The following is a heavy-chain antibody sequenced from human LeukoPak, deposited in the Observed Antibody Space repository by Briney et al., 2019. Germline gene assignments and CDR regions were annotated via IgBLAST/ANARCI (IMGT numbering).Heavy chain of an antibody. CDR1: GFTFSSYA. V-gene: IGHV3-30-3*01. Sequence: AGGSLRLSCAASGFTFSSYAMHWVRQAPGKGLEWVAVISYDGSNKYYADSVKGRFTISRDNSKNTLYLQMNSLRAEDTAVYHCARGSPPGAFDIWGQGTMVTVSS. CDR3: ARGSPPGAFDI. CDR2: ISYDGSNK. D-gene: IGHD1-26*01. J-gene: IGHJ3*02.